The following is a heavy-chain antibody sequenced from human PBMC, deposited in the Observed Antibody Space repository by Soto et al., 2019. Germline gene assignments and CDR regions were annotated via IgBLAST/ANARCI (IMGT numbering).Heavy chain of an antibody. D-gene: IGHD6-13*01. Sequence: QVQLVESGGGVVQPGRSLRLSCAASGFTFSSYGMHWVRQAPGKGLEWVAVISYDGSNKYYADSVKGRFTISRDNSKNTLYLQMNSLRAEDTAVYYCAKDTLAAGLGYFDLWGRGTLVTVSS. CDR2: ISYDGSNK. V-gene: IGHV3-30*18. CDR1: GFTFSSYG. J-gene: IGHJ2*01. CDR3: AKDTLAAGLGYFDL.